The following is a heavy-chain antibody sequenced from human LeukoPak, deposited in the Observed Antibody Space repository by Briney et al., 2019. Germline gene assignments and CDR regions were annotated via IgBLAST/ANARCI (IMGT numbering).Heavy chain of an antibody. CDR2: ISSSSSTI. V-gene: IGHV3-48*02. J-gene: IGHJ6*02. CDR3: ASTPTGYCSSTSCYKKGYYYGMDV. CDR1: GFTFSSYS. D-gene: IGHD2-2*02. Sequence: GGSLRLSCAASGFTFSSYSMNWVRQAPGKGLEWVSYISSSSSTIYYADSVKGRFTISRDNAKNSLYLQMNSLRDEDTAVYYCASTPTGYCSSTSCYKKGYYYGMDVWGQGTTVTVSS.